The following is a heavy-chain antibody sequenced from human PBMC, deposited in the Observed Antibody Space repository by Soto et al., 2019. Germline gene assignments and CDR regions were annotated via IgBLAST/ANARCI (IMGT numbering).Heavy chain of an antibody. Sequence: GGSLRLSCAASGFTVSSNYMSWVRQAPGKGLEWVSVIYSGGSTYYADSVKGRFTISRHNSKNTLYLQMNSLRAEDTAVYYCARESYCGGDCYPEDYWGQGTLVTVSS. J-gene: IGHJ4*02. D-gene: IGHD2-21*01. CDR3: ARESYCGGDCYPEDY. CDR1: GFTVSSNY. CDR2: IYSGGST. V-gene: IGHV3-53*04.